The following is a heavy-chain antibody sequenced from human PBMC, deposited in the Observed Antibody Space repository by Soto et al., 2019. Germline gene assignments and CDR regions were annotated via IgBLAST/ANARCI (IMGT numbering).Heavy chain of an antibody. CDR1: GYTFTSSG. CDR2: ISAHTGSS. J-gene: IGHJ3*01. CDR3: ARAFFYQGSDSRGYSFAAFDF. V-gene: IGHV1-18*01. D-gene: IGHD3-22*01. Sequence: VQLVQSGAEVKKPGASVKVSCKASGYTFTSSGMSWVRQAPGQGLEWMGWISAHTGSSEYAQRFQGRVTMTTDRSASTAYMELRSLRSDDTAVYYCARAFFYQGSDSRGYSFAAFDFWGPGTLVTVSS.